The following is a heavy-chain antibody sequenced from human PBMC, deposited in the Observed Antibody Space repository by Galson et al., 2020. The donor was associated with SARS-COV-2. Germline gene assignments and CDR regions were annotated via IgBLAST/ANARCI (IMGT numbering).Heavy chain of an antibody. CDR3: ARMYYDFLGPYSWFDP. V-gene: IGHV1-2*04. CDR1: GYTFTGYY. J-gene: IGHJ5*02. CDR2: INPNSGGT. D-gene: IGHD3-3*01. Sequence: ASVKVSCKASGYTFTGYYMHWVRQAPGQGLEWMGWINPNSGGTNYAQKFQGWVTMTRDTSISTAYMELSRLRSDDTAVYYCARMYYDFLGPYSWFDPWGQGTLVTVSS.